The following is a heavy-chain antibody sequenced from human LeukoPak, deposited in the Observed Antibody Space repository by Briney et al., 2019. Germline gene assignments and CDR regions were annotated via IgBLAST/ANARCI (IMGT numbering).Heavy chain of an antibody. CDR1: GGSFSGYY. CDR2: INHSGST. V-gene: IGHV4-34*01. Sequence: SETLSLTCAVYGGSFSGYYWSWIRQPPGKGLEWIGEINHSGSTNYNPSLKSRVTISVDTSKNQFSLKLSSVTAADTAVYYCARGRRQWLVRSAYFDYWGQGTLATVSS. CDR3: ARGRRQWLVRSAYFDY. D-gene: IGHD6-19*01. J-gene: IGHJ4*02.